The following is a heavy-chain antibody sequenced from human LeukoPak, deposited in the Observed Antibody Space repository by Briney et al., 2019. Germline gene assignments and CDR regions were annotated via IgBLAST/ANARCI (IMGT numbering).Heavy chain of an antibody. D-gene: IGHD2-15*01. V-gene: IGHV1-8*02. Sequence: ASVKVSCKASGYTFTSYDINWVRQVTGQGLEWMGWMNPKSGNTGYAQKFQGRVTMTRNTSISTAYMELSRLRSDDTAVYYCARDGHHGGYDYWGQGTLVTVSS. J-gene: IGHJ4*02. CDR2: MNPKSGNT. CDR3: ARDGHHGGYDY. CDR1: GYTFTSYD.